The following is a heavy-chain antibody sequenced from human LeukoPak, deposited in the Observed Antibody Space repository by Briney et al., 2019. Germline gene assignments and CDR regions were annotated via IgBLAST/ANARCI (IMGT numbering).Heavy chain of an antibody. CDR1: GYTFTGYY. D-gene: IGHD2-15*01. Sequence: ASVKVSCKASGYTFTGYYMHWVRQAPGQGLEWMGRINPNSGGTNYAQKFQGRVTMTRDTSISTAYMELSRLRSDDTAVYYCLTRSGGSYYFDYWGQGTLDTVSS. J-gene: IGHJ4*02. V-gene: IGHV1-2*06. CDR2: INPNSGGT. CDR3: LTRSGGSYYFDY.